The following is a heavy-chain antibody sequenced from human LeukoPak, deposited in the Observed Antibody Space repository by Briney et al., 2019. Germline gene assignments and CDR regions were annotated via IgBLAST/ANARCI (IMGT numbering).Heavy chain of an antibody. CDR2: IYYSGST. D-gene: IGHD6-19*01. J-gene: IGHJ4*02. Sequence: PSETLSLTCTVSGGSINNYYWSWIRQPPGKGLEWIGYIYYSGSTNYNPSLKSRVTISVNTSRNQFSLNVAFVFAADTAVYFCARGGWSYDYWGQGTLVTVSS. CDR1: GGSINNYY. CDR3: ARGGWSYDY. V-gene: IGHV4-59*01.